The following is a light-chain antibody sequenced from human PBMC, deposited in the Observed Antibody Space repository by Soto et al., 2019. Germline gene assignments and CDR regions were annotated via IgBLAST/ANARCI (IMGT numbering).Light chain of an antibody. CDR1: QTVVNNY. V-gene: IGKV3-20*01. J-gene: IGKJ1*01. CDR3: RQSATSPRT. CDR2: GAS. Sequence: EIVLTQSPGTLSLSPGERATLSCRASQTVVNNYLDWYQQKPVQAPRLLIYGASSRATVIPDRFSGSGSGKDFTLTISRLEPEDFAVYYCRQSATSPRTFGQGTKVEIK.